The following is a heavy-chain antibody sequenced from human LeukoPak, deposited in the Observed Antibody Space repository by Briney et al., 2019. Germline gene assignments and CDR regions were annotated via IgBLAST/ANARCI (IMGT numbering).Heavy chain of an antibody. Sequence: ASVKVSCKASGYTFTGSYINWVRQAPGQGLEWMGWINPNSGGTNYAQKFQGRVTMTRDTSISTAYMELSRLRSDDTAVYYCARARSGWRSSTSCYAYWGQGTLVTVSS. J-gene: IGHJ4*02. CDR3: ARARSGWRSSTSCYAY. CDR1: GYTFTGSY. V-gene: IGHV1-2*02. CDR2: INPNSGGT. D-gene: IGHD2-2*01.